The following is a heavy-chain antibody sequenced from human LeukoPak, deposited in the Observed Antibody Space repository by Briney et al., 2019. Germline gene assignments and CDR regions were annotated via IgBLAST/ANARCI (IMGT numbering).Heavy chain of an antibody. V-gene: IGHV1-69*04. Sequence: ASVKVSCKASGGTFSSYAISWVRQAPGQGLEWMGRIIPIFGMANYAQKFQGRVTITADKSTSTAYMELSSLRSEDTAVYYCARYGGNSAYYYYGMDVWGQGTTVTVSS. CDR1: GGTFSSYA. CDR3: ARYGGNSAYYYYGMDV. D-gene: IGHD4-23*01. CDR2: IIPIFGMA. J-gene: IGHJ6*02.